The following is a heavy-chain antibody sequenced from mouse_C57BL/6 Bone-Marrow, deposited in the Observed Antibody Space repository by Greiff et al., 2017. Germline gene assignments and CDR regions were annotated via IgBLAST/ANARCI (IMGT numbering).Heavy chain of an antibody. J-gene: IGHJ2*01. CDR1: GYTFTSYW. CDR2: IYPGNSDT. V-gene: IGHV1-5*01. D-gene: IGHD1-1*01. CDR3: TRVSRNGSSYYFDY. Sequence: EVQLVESGTVLVRPGASVKMSCKTSGYTFTSYWMHWVKQRPGQGLEWIGAIYPGNSDTNYNQKFKGKAKLTAVTSASTAYMELSSLTKKDSEVYYCTRVSRNGSSYYFDYWGQGTTRTVSS.